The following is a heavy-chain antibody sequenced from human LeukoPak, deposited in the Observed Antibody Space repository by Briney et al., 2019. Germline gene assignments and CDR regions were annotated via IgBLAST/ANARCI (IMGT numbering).Heavy chain of an antibody. D-gene: IGHD6-13*01. Sequence: SQTLSLTCTVSGGSISSGGYYWSWIRQHPGKGLEWIGYIYYSGSTYYNPSPKSRVTISVDTSKNQFSLKLSSVTAADTAVYYCARESDSSSWEKFDYWGQGTLVTVSS. CDR1: GGSISSGGYY. V-gene: IGHV4-31*03. CDR3: ARESDSSSWEKFDY. J-gene: IGHJ4*02. CDR2: IYYSGST.